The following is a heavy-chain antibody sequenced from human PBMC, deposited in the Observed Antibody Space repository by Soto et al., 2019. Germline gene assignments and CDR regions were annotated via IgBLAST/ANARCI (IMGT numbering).Heavy chain of an antibody. V-gene: IGHV3-23*01. CDR3: AKAASTGYYYYCDSMDV. CDR2: ISGSGGST. D-gene: IGHD2-8*02. CDR1: GFTFSSDA. Sequence: EVHLLESGGGLVQPGGSLRLSCAASGFTFSSDAMTWVRQAPGKGMEWVSTISGSGGSTYYADSVKGRLTISRDNSMNTRYLQMNGLRAEDTAVYYCAKAASTGYYYYCDSMDVWGQGTTVTVSS. J-gene: IGHJ6*02.